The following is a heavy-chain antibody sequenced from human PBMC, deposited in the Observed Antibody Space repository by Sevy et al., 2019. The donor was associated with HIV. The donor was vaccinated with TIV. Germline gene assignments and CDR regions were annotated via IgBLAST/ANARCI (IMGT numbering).Heavy chain of an antibody. D-gene: IGHD3-22*01. CDR3: ATTKDYYESSGSPFDY. CDR1: GYRLSQLS. J-gene: IGHJ4*02. Sequence: GASVKVSCKVSGYRLSQLSMHWVRQAPGKGLEWMGSFDPEDDETIYAQNFQGRVAMTEDTSTDTAYMELSTLRSEDTAVYYCATTKDYYESSGSPFDYWGQGTLVTVSS. V-gene: IGHV1-24*01. CDR2: FDPEDDET.